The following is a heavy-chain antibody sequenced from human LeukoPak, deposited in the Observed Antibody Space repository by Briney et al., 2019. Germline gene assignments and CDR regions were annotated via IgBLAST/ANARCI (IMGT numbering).Heavy chain of an antibody. V-gene: IGHV3-21*01. CDR1: GFTFSSYS. J-gene: IGHJ4*02. CDR3: ARDTVGAPYYFDY. D-gene: IGHD1-26*01. Sequence: PGGSLRLSCAASGFTFSSYSMNWVRQAPGKGLEWVSSISSSSSYIYYADSVKGRFTISRDNAKNSLYLQMNSLRAEDTAVYYCARDTVGAPYYFDYWGQGALVTVSS. CDR2: ISSSSSYI.